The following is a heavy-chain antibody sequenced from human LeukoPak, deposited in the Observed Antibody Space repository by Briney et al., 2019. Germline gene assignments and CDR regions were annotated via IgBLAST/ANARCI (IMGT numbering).Heavy chain of an antibody. CDR2: ISFHGTET. CDR1: GFTFNTYA. V-gene: IGHV3-30*03. Sequence: PGGSLRLSCAASGFTFNTYAMHWVRQAPGKGLEWVAPISFHGTETYYADSVNGRFTISRDNSKNTLYLQMNSLRGGDTAVFYCTRGRLGGQPLATPEYDFWGQGTLVTVSS. J-gene: IGHJ4*02. CDR3: TRGRLGGQPLATPEYDF. D-gene: IGHD6-13*01.